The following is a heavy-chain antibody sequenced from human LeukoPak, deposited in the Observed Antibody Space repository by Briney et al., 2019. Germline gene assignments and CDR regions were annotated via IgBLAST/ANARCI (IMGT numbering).Heavy chain of an antibody. CDR1: GGSLSSNNHF. V-gene: IGHV4-39*01. CDR2: IHYSGST. Sequence: PSETLSLTCTVSGGSLSSNNHFWGWLRQPPGTGLEWIGSIHYSGSTYYNPSFKSRVTISVDTSKNQFSLKLSSVTAADTAVYYCARLGSSWYQLDYWGQGALVTVSS. CDR3: ARLGSSWYQLDY. D-gene: IGHD6-13*01. J-gene: IGHJ4*02.